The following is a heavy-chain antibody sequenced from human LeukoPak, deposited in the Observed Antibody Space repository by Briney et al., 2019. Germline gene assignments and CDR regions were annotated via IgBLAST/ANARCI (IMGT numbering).Heavy chain of an antibody. J-gene: IGHJ5*02. CDR3: AREGFFAYSSGLHFGWLDP. CDR2: ISSSSSYI. Sequence: GGSLRLSCAASGFTFSSYSMNWVRQAPGKGLEWVSSISSSSSYIYYADSVKGRFTISRDNAKNSLYLQMNSLRAEDTAVYYCAREGFFAYSSGLHFGWLDPWGQGTLVTVSS. D-gene: IGHD3-22*01. V-gene: IGHV3-21*01. CDR1: GFTFSSYS.